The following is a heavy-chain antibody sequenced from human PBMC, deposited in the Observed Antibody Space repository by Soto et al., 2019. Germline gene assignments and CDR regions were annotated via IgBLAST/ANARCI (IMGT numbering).Heavy chain of an antibody. Sequence: ASVKVSCKASGYTFTSYAIHWVRQAPGQSLEWMGWVDTGNGNTKYSQKVQGRVTIARDTYANTAGMGRSSLRSEDTAVYYSAGDAKWAPRGVEAPQDYCFDYWGQGTLVTVSS. D-gene: IGHD1-26*01. CDR3: AGDAKWAPRGVEAPQDYCFDY. J-gene: IGHJ4*02. CDR1: GYTFTSYA. CDR2: VDTGNGNT. V-gene: IGHV1-3*04.